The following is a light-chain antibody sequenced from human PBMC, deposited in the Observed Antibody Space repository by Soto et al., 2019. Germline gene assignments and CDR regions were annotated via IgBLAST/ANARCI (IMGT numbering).Light chain of an antibody. CDR2: GAS. V-gene: IGKV3-20*01. CDR1: QSVNSR. J-gene: IGKJ1*01. CDR3: PRT. Sequence: EIVLTQSPGTLSLPPGEIATLSCRASQSVNSRLAWYQHKPGQAPRLLISGASSRATGIPDKFSGSGSGTDGTLTINRLEPEDFSVYYSPRTFGQGSKVDIK.